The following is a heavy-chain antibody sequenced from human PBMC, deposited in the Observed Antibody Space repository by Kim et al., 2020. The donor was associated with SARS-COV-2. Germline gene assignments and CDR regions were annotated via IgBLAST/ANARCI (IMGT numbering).Heavy chain of an antibody. CDR1: GFTFGDYA. J-gene: IGHJ4*02. CDR3: AKDHETGGKNPIDY. CDR2: IEWNGDNT. V-gene: IGHV3-9*01. Sequence: GGYLRLSCVASGFTFGDYAMHWVRQAPGKGLEWVSSIEWNGDNTCYADSVQGRFTISRDSTKNSLSLQMNSLRPDDTALYYCAKDHETGGKNPIDYWGQGTLVSVSS.